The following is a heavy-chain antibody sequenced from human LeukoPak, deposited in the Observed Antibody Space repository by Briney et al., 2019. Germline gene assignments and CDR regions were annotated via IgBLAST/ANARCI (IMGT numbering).Heavy chain of an antibody. D-gene: IGHD1-26*01. V-gene: IGHV4-4*02. Sequence: PSETLSLTCAVSGVSISSSNWWSWVRQPPGKGLEWIAEIYHSGSTNCSPSLKSRVTISVDKSKNQFSLKLSSVTAADTAVYYCASGRVGATNFDYWGQGTLVTVSS. CDR3: ASGRVGATNFDY. CDR2: IYHSGST. CDR1: GVSISSSNW. J-gene: IGHJ4*02.